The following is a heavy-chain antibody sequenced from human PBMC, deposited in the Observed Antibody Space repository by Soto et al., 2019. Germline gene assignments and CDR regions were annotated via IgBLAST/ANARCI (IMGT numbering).Heavy chain of an antibody. J-gene: IGHJ6*03. CDR1: GFTVSRDG. CDR3: APDTHLARFCSRTSCRLAYYSSYMDV. Sequence: GCLRLACAASGFTVSRDGMSWVRQAQGKGLEWVANRKHDGSQKFYVHSVKDRFTLSRDNANTSLYLQMNSLRAEDTAVYYCAPDTHLARFCSRTSCRLAYYSSYMDVWGNGTTVTVSS. V-gene: IGHV3-7*01. CDR2: RKHDGSQK. D-gene: IGHD2-2*01.